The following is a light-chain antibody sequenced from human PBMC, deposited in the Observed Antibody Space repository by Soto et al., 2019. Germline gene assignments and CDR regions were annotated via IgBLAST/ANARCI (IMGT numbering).Light chain of an antibody. CDR1: QSVSNNY. Sequence: EIVLTQSPGTLSLSPGERATLSCRASQSVSNNYLAWYQQKPGQAPRLLIYGASRRATGIPDRFSGSGSGTDFSLTISRLEPEDFAVYYCQQYGSSPRITFGQGTRLEIK. CDR2: GAS. CDR3: QQYGSSPRIT. V-gene: IGKV3-20*01. J-gene: IGKJ5*01.